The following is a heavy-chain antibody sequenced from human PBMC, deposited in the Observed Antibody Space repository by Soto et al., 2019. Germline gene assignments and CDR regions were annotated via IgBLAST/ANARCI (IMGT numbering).Heavy chain of an antibody. D-gene: IGHD6-19*01. CDR3: ARGFGWIKNNWFDP. Sequence: PSETLSLTCAVYGGSLSGYYWSWIRQPPGKGLEWIGEINHSGSTNYNPSLKSRVTISVDTSKNQFSLKLSSVTAADTAVYYCARGFGWIKNNWFDPWGQGTLVTVSS. CDR2: INHSGST. J-gene: IGHJ5*02. V-gene: IGHV4-34*01. CDR1: GGSLSGYY.